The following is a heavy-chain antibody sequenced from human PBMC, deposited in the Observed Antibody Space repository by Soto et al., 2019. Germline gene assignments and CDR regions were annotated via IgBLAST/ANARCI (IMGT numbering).Heavy chain of an antibody. CDR2: ISGSGGST. V-gene: IGHV3-23*01. CDR3: AKDQIVVVVAATHTSNWFDP. Sequence: GSLRLSCAASGFTFSSYAMSWVRQAPGKGLEWVSAISGSGGSTYYADSVKGRFTISRDNSKNTLYLQMNSLRAEDTAVYYCAKDQIVVVVAATHTSNWFDPWGQGTLVTVSS. CDR1: GFTFSSYA. J-gene: IGHJ5*02. D-gene: IGHD2-15*01.